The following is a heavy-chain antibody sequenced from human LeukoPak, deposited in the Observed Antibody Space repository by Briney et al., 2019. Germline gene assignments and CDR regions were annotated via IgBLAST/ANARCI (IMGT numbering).Heavy chain of an antibody. Sequence: GASVKVSCKASGGTISSYAISWVRQAPGQGLEWMGGIIPIFGTANYAQKFQGRVTITADKSTSTAYMELSSLRSEDTAVYYCARESSGYCSGGSCDWFDPWGQGTLVTVSS. D-gene: IGHD2-15*01. J-gene: IGHJ5*02. V-gene: IGHV1-69*06. CDR2: IIPIFGTA. CDR1: GGTISSYA. CDR3: ARESSGYCSGGSCDWFDP.